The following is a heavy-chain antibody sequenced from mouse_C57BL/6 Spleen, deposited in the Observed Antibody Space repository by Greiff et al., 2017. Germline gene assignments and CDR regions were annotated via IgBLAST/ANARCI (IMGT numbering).Heavy chain of an antibody. Sequence: EVKVEESGPGLVKPSQSLSLTCSVTGYSITRGYYWNWIRQFPGNKLEWMGYISYDGSNNYNPSLQNRISITRDTSKNQFFLKLNSVTTEDTATYYCASKDYFAYWGQGTLVTVSA. V-gene: IGHV3-6*01. CDR3: ASKDYFAY. CDR1: GYSITRGYY. D-gene: IGHD2-4*01. CDR2: ISYDGSN. J-gene: IGHJ3*01.